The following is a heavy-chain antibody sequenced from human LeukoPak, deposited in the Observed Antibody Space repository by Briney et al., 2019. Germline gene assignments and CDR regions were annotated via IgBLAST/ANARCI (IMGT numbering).Heavy chain of an antibody. D-gene: IGHD5-18*01. Sequence: GGSLRLSCAASGIIFSNYWMHWVRQAPGKGLVWVSRINRDGSSTSYADSVKGRFTISKDNAKNTLYLQMNSLRAEDTAVYYCARGGGYSYGSFDYWGQGTLVTVSS. V-gene: IGHV3-74*01. CDR2: INRDGSST. CDR3: ARGGGYSYGSFDY. CDR1: GIIFSNYW. J-gene: IGHJ4*02.